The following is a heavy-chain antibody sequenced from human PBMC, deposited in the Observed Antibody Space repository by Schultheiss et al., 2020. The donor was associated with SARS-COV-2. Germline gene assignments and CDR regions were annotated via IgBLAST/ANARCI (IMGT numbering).Heavy chain of an antibody. Sequence: GGSLRLSCAASGFTFSSYGMHWVRQATGKGLVWVAVISYDGSNKYYADSVKGRFTISRDNSKNTLYLQMNSLRAEDKAVYNYAREQLLPETFNFDYWGQGTLVTVSS. D-gene: IGHD3-22*01. CDR1: GFTFSSYG. J-gene: IGHJ4*02. CDR2: ISYDGSNK. V-gene: IGHV3-30*03. CDR3: AREQLLPETFNFDY.